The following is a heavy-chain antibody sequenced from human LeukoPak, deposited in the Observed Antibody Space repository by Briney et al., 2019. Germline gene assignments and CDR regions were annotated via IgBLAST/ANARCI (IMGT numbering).Heavy chain of an antibody. CDR1: GYTFTSYY. V-gene: IGHV1-46*01. Sequence: GASVKVSCKASGYTFTSYYMHWVRQAPGQGREWMGIINPSGGSTSYAQKFQGRVTMTRDMSTSTVYMELSSLRSEDTAVYYCARAKGEVVPAASYWYFDLWGRGTLVTVSS. CDR2: INPSGGST. CDR3: ARAKGEVVPAASYWYFDL. J-gene: IGHJ2*01. D-gene: IGHD2-2*01.